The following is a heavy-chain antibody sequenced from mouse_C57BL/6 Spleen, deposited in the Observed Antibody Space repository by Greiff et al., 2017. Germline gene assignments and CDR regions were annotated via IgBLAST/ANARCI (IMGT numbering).Heavy chain of an antibody. CDR1: GFNIKDDY. Sequence: EVQLQQPGAELVRPGASVKLSCTASGFNIKDDYMHWVKQRPEQGLEWIGWIDPENGDTEYASKFQGKATIAADASSNTAYLQLSSLTSEDTAVYYCVYYSKGAFAYWGQGTLVTVSA. CDR2: IDPENGDT. V-gene: IGHV14-4*01. D-gene: IGHD2-5*01. CDR3: VYYSKGAFAY. J-gene: IGHJ3*01.